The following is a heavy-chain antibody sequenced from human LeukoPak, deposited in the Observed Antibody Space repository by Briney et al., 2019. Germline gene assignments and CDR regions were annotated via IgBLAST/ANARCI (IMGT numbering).Heavy chain of an antibody. Sequence: PGGSLRLSCAASGFTFSSYAMSWVRQAPGKGLEWVSAISGSGGSTYYADSVKGRFTISRDNSKNPLYLQMNSLRAEDTAVYYCAKNPQQLVLVFYFAYWGQGTLATVSS. D-gene: IGHD6-13*01. V-gene: IGHV3-23*01. CDR3: AKNPQQLVLVFYFAY. CDR1: GFTFSSYA. J-gene: IGHJ4*02. CDR2: ISGSGGST.